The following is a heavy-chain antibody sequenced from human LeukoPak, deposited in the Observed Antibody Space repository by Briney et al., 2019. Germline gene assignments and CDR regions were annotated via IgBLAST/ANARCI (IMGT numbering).Heavy chain of an antibody. J-gene: IGHJ5*02. V-gene: IGHV3-11*04. D-gene: IGHD1-1*01. CDR2: ISSSGSTI. CDR1: GFTFSDYY. Sequence: GGSLRLSCAASGFTFSDYYMSWIRQAPGKGLEWVSYISSSGSTIYYADSVKGRFTISRDNAKNSLYLQMNSLRAEDTAVYYCARDPTLRTTGTTLNWFDPWGQGTLVTVSS. CDR3: ARDPTLRTTGTTLNWFDP.